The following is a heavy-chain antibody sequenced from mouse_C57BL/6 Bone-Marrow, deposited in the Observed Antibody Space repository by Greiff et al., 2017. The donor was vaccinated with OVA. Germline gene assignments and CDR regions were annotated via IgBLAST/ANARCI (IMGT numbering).Heavy chain of an antibody. CDR3: ARRGGSSSFDY. D-gene: IGHD1-1*01. CDR1: GFTFSSYG. V-gene: IGHV5-6*01. CDR2: ISSGGSYT. Sequence: EVQLVESGGDLVKPGGSLTLSCAASGFTFSSYGMSWVRQTPDKRLEWVATISSGGSYTYYPDSVKGRFTISRDNAKNTLYLQMSSLKAEDTAMYYCARRGGSSSFDYWGQGTTLTVSS. J-gene: IGHJ2*01.